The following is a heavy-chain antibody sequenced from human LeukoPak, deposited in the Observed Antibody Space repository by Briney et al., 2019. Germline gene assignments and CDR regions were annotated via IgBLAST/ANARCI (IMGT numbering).Heavy chain of an antibody. CDR2: ISGSGGST. CDR3: AKSSYSSSWYEDYYGMDV. J-gene: IGHJ6*02. Sequence: PGGSLRLSCAASGFTFSIYAMSWVRQAPGKGLEWVSAISGSGGSTYYADSVKGRFTISRDNSKNTLYLQMNSLRAEDTAVYYCAKSSYSSSWYEDYYGMDVWGQGTTVTVSS. D-gene: IGHD6-13*01. CDR1: GFTFSIYA. V-gene: IGHV3-23*01.